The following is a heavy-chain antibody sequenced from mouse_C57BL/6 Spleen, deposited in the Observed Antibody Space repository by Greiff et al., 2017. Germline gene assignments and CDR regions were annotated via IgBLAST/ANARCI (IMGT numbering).Heavy chain of an antibody. CDR1: GYTFTSYG. J-gene: IGHJ4*01. D-gene: IGHD4-1*01. CDR2: IYIGNGYT. CDR3: ARSLTGTGDYAMDY. V-gene: IGHV1-58*01. Sequence: EVKLQESGAELVRPGSSVKMSCKTSGYTFTSYGINWVKQRPGQGLEWIGYIYIGNGYTEYNEKFKGKATLTSDTSSSTAYMQLSSLTSEDSAIYFCARSLTGTGDYAMDYWGQGTSVTVSS.